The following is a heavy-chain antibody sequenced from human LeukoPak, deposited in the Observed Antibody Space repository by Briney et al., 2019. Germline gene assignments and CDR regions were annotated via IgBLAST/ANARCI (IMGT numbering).Heavy chain of an antibody. J-gene: IGHJ3*02. CDR1: GDSVSINSAA. Sequence: SQTLSLTCAISGDSVSINSAAWNWVRQSPSRGLEWLGRTYYRSKWCNDYAVSVKSRITINPDTSKNQSSLQLNSVTPEDTAVYYCARSGNWGHAFDIWGQGTMVTVSS. CDR3: ARSGNWGHAFDI. CDR2: TYYRSKWCN. D-gene: IGHD7-27*01. V-gene: IGHV6-1*01.